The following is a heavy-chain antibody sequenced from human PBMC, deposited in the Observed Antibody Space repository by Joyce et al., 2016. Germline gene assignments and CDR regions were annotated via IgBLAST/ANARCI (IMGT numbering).Heavy chain of an antibody. V-gene: IGHV3-23*01. Sequence: EVQLLESEGGLVQPGGSLRLSCAASGFILSNHAMNCVRQATGKGLEWVASVTSSGDKTYYVDSVKGRFTISRDISKNTVYLQLSSLRAEDTAIYYCAKDRGTSIIEGFDSWGQGTLVTVSS. CDR1: GFILSNHA. CDR3: AKDRGTSIIEGFDS. CDR2: VTSSGDKT. J-gene: IGHJ4*02. D-gene: IGHD1-26*01.